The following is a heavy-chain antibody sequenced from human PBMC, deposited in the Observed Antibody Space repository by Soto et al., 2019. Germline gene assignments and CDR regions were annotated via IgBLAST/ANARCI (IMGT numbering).Heavy chain of an antibody. V-gene: IGHV3-74*01. CDR3: ATVFDL. CDR1: GFTLGSHR. CDR2: IDTDGGGT. J-gene: IGHJ5*02. Sequence: DVQLVESGGGLVQPGGSLRVSCAASGFTLGSHRIHWVRQPPGKGLEWVSRIDTDGGGTSYADSVKGRFTISTDNAKNTVYLQMKGLRAEDTAVYYGATVFDLWGRGTLLTVSS.